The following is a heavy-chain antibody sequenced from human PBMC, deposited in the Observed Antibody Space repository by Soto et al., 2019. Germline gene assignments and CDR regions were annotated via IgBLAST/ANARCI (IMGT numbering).Heavy chain of an antibody. V-gene: IGHV1-18*01. CDR2: ISAYNGNT. D-gene: IGHD6-19*01. J-gene: IGHJ5*02. CDR3: ARAGAGMSWWFDP. Sequence: ASVKVSCKASGYTFSSYGICWVLQAPGQGIEWMGWISAYNGNTNYAQKLQGRVTMTTDTSTSTAYMELRSLRSDDTAVYYCARAGAGMSWWFDPWGQGTLVTVSS. CDR1: GYTFSSYG.